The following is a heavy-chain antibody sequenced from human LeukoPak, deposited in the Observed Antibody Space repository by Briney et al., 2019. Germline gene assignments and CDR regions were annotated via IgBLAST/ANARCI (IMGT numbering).Heavy chain of an antibody. CDR3: AKDRPTYYYGSGSYPIFDY. V-gene: IGHV3-23*01. Sequence: PGGSPRLSCAASGFTFSSYAVSWVRQAPGKGLEWVSAISGSGGSTYYADSVKGRFTISRDNSKNTLYLQMNSPRAEDTAVYYCAKDRPTYYYGSGSYPIFDYWGQGTLVTVSS. CDR1: GFTFSSYA. CDR2: ISGSGGST. D-gene: IGHD3-10*01. J-gene: IGHJ4*02.